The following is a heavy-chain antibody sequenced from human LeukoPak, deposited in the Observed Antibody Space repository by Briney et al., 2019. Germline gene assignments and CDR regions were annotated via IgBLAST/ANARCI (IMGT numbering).Heavy chain of an antibody. J-gene: IGHJ4*02. CDR1: GFTFSTYW. Sequence: GGSLRLSCAASGFTFSTYWMHWVRQVPGKGLVWVSLINSDVSRTRYADSVKGRFTISRDNAKNTLYLQMNSLRAEDTAVYYCAKGKSWGLDYWGLGTLVTVSS. CDR3: AKGKSWGLDY. CDR2: INSDVSRT. V-gene: IGHV3-74*01. D-gene: IGHD3-16*01.